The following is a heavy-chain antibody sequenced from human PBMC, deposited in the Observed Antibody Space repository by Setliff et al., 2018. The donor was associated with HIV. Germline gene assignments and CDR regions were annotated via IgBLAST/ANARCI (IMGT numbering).Heavy chain of an antibody. Sequence: SVKVSCKSSGGTFTSHVFSWVRQAPGQGLQWMGGIIPMRNIAKYAQQFQDRVTMTADKSTTTAYMELRSLTSEDTAVYYCARGVGAAGDYWGQGTQVTVSS. CDR2: IIPMRNIA. V-gene: IGHV1-69*10. D-gene: IGHD1-26*01. CDR1: GGTFTSHV. CDR3: ARGVGAAGDY. J-gene: IGHJ4*02.